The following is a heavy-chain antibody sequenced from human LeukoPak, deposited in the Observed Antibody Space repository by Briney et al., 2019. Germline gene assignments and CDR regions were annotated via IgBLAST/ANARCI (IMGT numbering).Heavy chain of an antibody. CDR1: GFTFSGYT. D-gene: IGHD2-2*01. Sequence: GGSLRLSCAASGFTFSGYTLGWVRQAPGKGLEWVSAIRDSGGITHYADSVRGRFTISRDNSKNTLYLQMNSLRVEDTAVYYCARRLGYCGSSSCPPADYWGQGTLVTVSS. CDR3: ARRLGYCGSSSCPPADY. J-gene: IGHJ4*02. V-gene: IGHV3-23*01. CDR2: IRDSGGIT.